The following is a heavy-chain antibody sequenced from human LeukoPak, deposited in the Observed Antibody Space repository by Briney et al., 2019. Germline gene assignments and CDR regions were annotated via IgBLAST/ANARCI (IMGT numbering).Heavy chain of an antibody. CDR1: GYTFTSYG. Sequence: ASVKVSCKASGYTFTSYGISWVRQAPGQGLEWMGWISAYNGNTNYAQKLQGRVTMTTDTSTSTAYMELRSLRSDDTAVYHCARGIGGVDIVATSPWGQGTLVTVSS. J-gene: IGHJ5*02. V-gene: IGHV1-18*01. CDR3: ARGIGGVDIVATSP. CDR2: ISAYNGNT. D-gene: IGHD5-12*01.